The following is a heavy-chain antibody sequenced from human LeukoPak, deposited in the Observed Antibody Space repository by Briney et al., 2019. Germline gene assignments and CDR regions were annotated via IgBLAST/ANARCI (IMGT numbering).Heavy chain of an antibody. V-gene: IGHV3-48*04. J-gene: IGHJ4*02. CDR1: GFTFSSYS. Sequence: GGSLRLSCAASGFTFSSYSMNWVRQAPGKGLEWVSYISSSSSTIYYADSVKGRFTISRDNAKNSLYLQMNSLRAEDTAVYYCARVFSSREFDYWGQGTLVTVSS. CDR3: ARVFSSREFDY. D-gene: IGHD6-13*01. CDR2: ISSSSSTI.